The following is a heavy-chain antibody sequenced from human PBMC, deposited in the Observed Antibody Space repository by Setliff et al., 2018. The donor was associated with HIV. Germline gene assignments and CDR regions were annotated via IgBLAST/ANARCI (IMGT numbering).Heavy chain of an antibody. CDR1: GFTFSRYG. D-gene: IGHD3-3*01. Sequence: GGSLRLSCAASGFTFSRYGMNWVRQAPGKGLEWVSTISDSGSTIYYADSVKGRFTISRDNAKNSLYLQMNSLRAEDTAVYYCARVFLEWLLYRPDYVMDVWGQGTTVTVSS. CDR3: ARVFLEWLLYRPDYVMDV. J-gene: IGHJ6*02. V-gene: IGHV3-48*03. CDR2: ISDSGSTI.